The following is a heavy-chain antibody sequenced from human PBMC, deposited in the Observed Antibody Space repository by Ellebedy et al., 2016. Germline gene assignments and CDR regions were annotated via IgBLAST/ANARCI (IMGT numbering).Heavy chain of an antibody. J-gene: IGHJ4*01. D-gene: IGHD2-2*01. CDR3: ARVAKYHLTDGFDY. V-gene: IGHV3-21*04. CDR2: ITSASNYI. Sequence: GGSLRLSCEASRFSFSSYSMIWVRQAPGKGLEWVAYITSASNYISYADSVRGRFTISRDNAKKSLFLQMNSPRADDTAVYYCARVAKYHLTDGFDYWGQGTLVTVSS. CDR1: RFSFSSYS.